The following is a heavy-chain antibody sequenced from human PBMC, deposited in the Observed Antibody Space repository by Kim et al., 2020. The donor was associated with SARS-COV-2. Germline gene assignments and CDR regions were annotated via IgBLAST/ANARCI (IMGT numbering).Heavy chain of an antibody. V-gene: IGHV4-31*03. J-gene: IGHJ6*01. CDR1: GGSISSGGYY. Sequence: SETLSLTCTVSGGSISSGGYYWSWIRQHPGKGLEWIGYIYYSGSTYYNPSLKSRATISVDTSKNKFSLKLSSVTAADTAADYCARGITIFGVVTNGMDD. CDR2: IYYSGST. D-gene: IGHD3-3*01. CDR3: ARGITIFGVVTNGMDD.